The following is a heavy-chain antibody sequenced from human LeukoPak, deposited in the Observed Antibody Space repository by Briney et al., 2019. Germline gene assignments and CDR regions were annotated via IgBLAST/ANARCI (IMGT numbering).Heavy chain of an antibody. CDR2: MNPNSGNT. CDR1: GYTFTSHD. Sequence: ASVKVSCKASGYTFTSHDINWVRQATGQGLEWMGWMNPNSGNTGYAQKFQGRVTFTRNTSISTAYMELSSLRSEDTAVYYCARGGGQRWFGESYYFDYWGQGTLVTVSS. V-gene: IGHV1-8*03. CDR3: ARGGGQRWFGESYYFDY. J-gene: IGHJ4*02. D-gene: IGHD3-10*01.